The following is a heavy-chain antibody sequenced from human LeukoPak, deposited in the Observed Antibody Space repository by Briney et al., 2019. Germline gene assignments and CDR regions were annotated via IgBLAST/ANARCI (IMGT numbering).Heavy chain of an antibody. Sequence: GGSLRLSCAASGFSFSSYGMHWVRQAPGKGLEWVAFIRFDGSNYYYGDSVKGRFTTSRDNSKNTLYLQVNSLRNEDTAVYFCAKDLSGGYHSYYFDFWGQGTPVTVSS. CDR1: GFSFSSYG. J-gene: IGHJ4*02. V-gene: IGHV3-30*02. CDR3: AKDLSGGYHSYYFDF. CDR2: IRFDGSNY. D-gene: IGHD5-18*01.